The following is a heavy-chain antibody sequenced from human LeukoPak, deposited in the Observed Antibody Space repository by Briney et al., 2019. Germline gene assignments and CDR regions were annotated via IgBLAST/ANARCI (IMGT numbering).Heavy chain of an antibody. Sequence: SETLSLTCAVYGGSFSGYYWSWIRQPPGKGLEWIGEINHSGSTNYNPSLKSRVTISVDTSKNQFSLKLSSVTAADTAVYYCARRNPYSSSWFDPPARFWFDPWGQGTLVTVSS. CDR3: ARRNPYSSSWFDPPARFWFDP. V-gene: IGHV4-34*01. CDR2: INHSGST. D-gene: IGHD6-13*01. J-gene: IGHJ5*02. CDR1: GGSFSGYY.